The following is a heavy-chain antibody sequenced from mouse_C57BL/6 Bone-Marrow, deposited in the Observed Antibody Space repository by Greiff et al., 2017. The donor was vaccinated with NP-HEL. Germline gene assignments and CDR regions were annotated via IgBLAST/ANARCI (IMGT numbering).Heavy chain of an antibody. V-gene: IGHV1-64*01. CDR2: IHPNSGST. Sequence: QVQLQQPGAELVKPGASVKVSCKASGYTFTSYWMHWVKQRPGQGLEWIGMIHPNSGSTNYNEKFKSKATLTVDKSSSTAYMQLSSLTSEDSAVYYCAREGVYYGYAMDYWGQGTSVTVSS. J-gene: IGHJ4*01. CDR3: AREGVYYGYAMDY. CDR1: GYTFTSYW. D-gene: IGHD2-1*01.